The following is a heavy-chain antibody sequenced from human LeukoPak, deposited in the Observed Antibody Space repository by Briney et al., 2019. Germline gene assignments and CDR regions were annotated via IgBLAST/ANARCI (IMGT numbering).Heavy chain of an antibody. D-gene: IGHD2/OR15-2a*01. J-gene: IGHJ4*02. CDR2: INHSGGT. CDR1: GGSFSAYY. V-gene: IGHV4-34*01. Sequence: SETLSLACAVYGGSFSAYYWSWIRQPPGKGPEGIGEINHSGGTNYNPSLKSRVSMSVDTSRNQFSLKLTSVTAADTAIYYCARVDKNGGTTFNYWGQGTLVTVSS. CDR3: ARVDKNGGTTFNY.